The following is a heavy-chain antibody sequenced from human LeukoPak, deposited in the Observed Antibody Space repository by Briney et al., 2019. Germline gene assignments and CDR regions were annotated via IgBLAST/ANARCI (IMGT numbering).Heavy chain of an antibody. Sequence: GASVKVSCKASGYTFTGYYMHWVRQAPGQGLEWMGWINPNSGGTNYAQKFQGRVTMTRDTSIGTAYMELSRLRSDDTAVYYCARGDYYDSSGYYGYWGQGTLVTVSS. D-gene: IGHD3-22*01. J-gene: IGHJ4*02. CDR1: GYTFTGYY. CDR2: INPNSGGT. CDR3: ARGDYYDSSGYYGY. V-gene: IGHV1-2*02.